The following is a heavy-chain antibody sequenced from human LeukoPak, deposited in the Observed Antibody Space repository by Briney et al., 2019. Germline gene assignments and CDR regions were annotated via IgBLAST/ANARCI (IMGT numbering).Heavy chain of an antibody. CDR2: IRGKANSYAT. J-gene: IGHJ4*02. V-gene: IGHV3-73*01. Sequence: GGSLRLSCAASGFTFSGSAMHWVRQASGKGLEWVGRIRGKANSYATAYAASVKGRFTISRDDSKNTAYLQMNSLKTEDTAVYYCTTHSSSYYYVDYWGQGTLVTVSS. D-gene: IGHD3-22*01. CDR1: GFTFSGSA. CDR3: TTHSSSYYYVDY.